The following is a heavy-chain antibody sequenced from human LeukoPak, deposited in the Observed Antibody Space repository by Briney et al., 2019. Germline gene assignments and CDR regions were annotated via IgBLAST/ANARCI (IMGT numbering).Heavy chain of an antibody. CDR2: INPNTGDT. Sequence: ASVKVSCKASGFTFNAYHIHWVRQAPGQGLEWMGWINPNTGDTNFAQKFQGRVAMTWDTSLSTAYMDLSRLTSDDTAVYYCARDWPGISLHFDLWGRGTLITVSS. D-gene: IGHD2-15*01. CDR3: ARDWPGISLHFDL. J-gene: IGHJ2*01. V-gene: IGHV1-2*02. CDR1: GFTFNAYH.